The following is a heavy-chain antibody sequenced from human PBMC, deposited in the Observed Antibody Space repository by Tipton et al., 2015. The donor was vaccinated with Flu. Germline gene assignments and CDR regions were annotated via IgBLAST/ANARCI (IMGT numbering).Heavy chain of an antibody. Sequence: TLSLTCNVSGGSISSYYWSWIRQPPGKGLEWIGYVYYTGDTSYNPSLKSRVTISVDTSKNQFSLNLKSVTAADTAIYYCARGSGSGTHVMFDYWGQGTLVTVSS. CDR2: VYYTGDT. J-gene: IGHJ4*02. V-gene: IGHV4-59*08. D-gene: IGHD3-10*01. CDR3: ARGSGSGTHVMFDY. CDR1: GGSISSYY.